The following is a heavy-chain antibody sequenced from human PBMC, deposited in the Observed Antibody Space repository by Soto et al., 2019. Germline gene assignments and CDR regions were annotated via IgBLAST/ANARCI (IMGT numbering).Heavy chain of an antibody. J-gene: IGHJ4*02. CDR1: GGSISSGGYS. D-gene: IGHD5-18*01. Sequence: SETLSLTCAVSGGSISSGGYSWSWIRQPPGKGLEWIGYIYHSGSTYYNPSLKSRVTISVDRSKNQFSLKLSSVTAADTAVYYCARAGGYSYAVFDYWGQGTLVTVSS. V-gene: IGHV4-30-2*01. CDR2: IYHSGST. CDR3: ARAGGYSYAVFDY.